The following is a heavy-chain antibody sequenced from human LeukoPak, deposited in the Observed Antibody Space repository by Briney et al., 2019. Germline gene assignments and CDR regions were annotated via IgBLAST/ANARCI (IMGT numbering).Heavy chain of an antibody. V-gene: IGHV3-7*01. CDR2: IKQDGSEK. D-gene: IGHD7-27*01. Sequence: GGSLRLSRAASGFTFSSYEMNWVRQAPGKGLEWVANIKQDGSEKYYVDSVKGRFTISRDNAKNSLYLQMNSLRAEDTAVYYCARDLNWETYWGQGTLVSVSS. J-gene: IGHJ4*02. CDR1: GFTFSSYE. CDR3: ARDLNWETY.